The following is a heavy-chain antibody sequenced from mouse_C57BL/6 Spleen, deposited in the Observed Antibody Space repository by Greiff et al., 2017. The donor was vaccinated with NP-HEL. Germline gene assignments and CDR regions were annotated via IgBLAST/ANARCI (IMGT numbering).Heavy chain of an antibody. CDR3: ARLGGHDGFAY. CDR2: IDPSDSYT. J-gene: IGHJ3*01. D-gene: IGHD2-12*01. CDR1: GYTFTSYW. Sequence: QVQLQQPGAELVRPGTSVKLSCKASGYTFTSYWMHWVKQRPGQGLEWIGVIDPSDSYTNYNQKFKGKATLTVDTSSSTAYMQLSSLTSEDSAVYYCARLGGHDGFAYWGQGTLVTVSA. V-gene: IGHV1-59*01.